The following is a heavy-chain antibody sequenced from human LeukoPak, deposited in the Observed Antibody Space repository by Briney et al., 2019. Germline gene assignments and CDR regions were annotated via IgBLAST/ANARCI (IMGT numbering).Heavy chain of an antibody. CDR3: ARHVNTTTGAPIGWFDP. CDR2: IFYSGTT. J-gene: IGHJ5*02. V-gene: IGHV4-39*01. CDR1: GGSISSTTDY. D-gene: IGHD2/OR15-2a*01. Sequence: PSETLSLTCTVSGGSISSTTDYWGWIRQPPGKGLEWIGSIFYSGTTYYNPSFKSRVTISVDTSKNQFSLKLTSVTAADTAVYYCARHVNTTTGAPIGWFDPWGQGTLVTVSS.